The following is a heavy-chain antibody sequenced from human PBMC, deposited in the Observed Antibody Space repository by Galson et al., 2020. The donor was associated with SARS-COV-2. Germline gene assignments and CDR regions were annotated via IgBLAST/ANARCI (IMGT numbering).Heavy chain of an antibody. V-gene: IGHV4-59*01. Sequence: SETLSLTCTVSGGSISSYYWSWIRQPPGKGLEWIGYIHYSGTTNYNPSLKSRVTISVDTSKNQFSLKVSPVTAADTAVYYCARGNYIWGSSYYYYFKDGWGEVTTLVFSS. CDR2: IHYSGTT. CDR3: ARGNYIWGSSYYYYFKDG. CDR1: GGSISSYY. J-gene: IGHJ6*03. D-gene: IGHD3-16*01.